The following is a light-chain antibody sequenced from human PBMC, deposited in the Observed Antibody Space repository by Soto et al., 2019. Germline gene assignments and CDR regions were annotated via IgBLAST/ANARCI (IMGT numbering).Light chain of an antibody. CDR3: SSYTSSSTVYV. V-gene: IGLV2-14*01. CDR1: SSDGGGYNY. J-gene: IGLJ1*01. Sequence: QSLLTQPASVSGSPGQSITISCTGTSSDGGGYNYVSWYQQHPGKAPKLMIYDVSNRPSGVSNRFSGSKSGNTAPLAIPGLQAEDEADYYCSSYTSSSTVYVVGTGTKVTVL. CDR2: DVS.